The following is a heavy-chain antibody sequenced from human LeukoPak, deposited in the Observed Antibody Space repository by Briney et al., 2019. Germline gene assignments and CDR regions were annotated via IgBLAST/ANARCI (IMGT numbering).Heavy chain of an antibody. CDR3: ARVYYDSTYYFDY. Sequence: GGSLRLSCAASGFTVSRNYMSGVRQAPGKGLEWVSVIYSGGSTYYADSVKGRFTISRDNSKNALYLQKNSLRAEDTAVYYCARVYYDSTYYFDYWGQGTLVTVSS. V-gene: IGHV3-53*01. J-gene: IGHJ4*02. D-gene: IGHD3-22*01. CDR1: GFTVSRNY. CDR2: IYSGGST.